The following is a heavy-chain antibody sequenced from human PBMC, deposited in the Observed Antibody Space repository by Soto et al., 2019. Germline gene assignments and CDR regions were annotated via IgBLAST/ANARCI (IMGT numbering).Heavy chain of an antibody. J-gene: IGHJ5*02. CDR2: ISYDGSNK. CDR3: AKDLLTSFGVVIPPPVPWFDP. Sequence: GGSLRLSCAASGFTFSSYGMHWVRQAPGKGLEWVAVISYDGSNKYYADSVKGRFTISRDNSKNTLYLQMNSLRAEDTAVYYCAKDLLTSFGVVIPPPVPWFDPWGQGTLVTVSS. CDR1: GFTFSSYG. V-gene: IGHV3-30*18. D-gene: IGHD3-3*01.